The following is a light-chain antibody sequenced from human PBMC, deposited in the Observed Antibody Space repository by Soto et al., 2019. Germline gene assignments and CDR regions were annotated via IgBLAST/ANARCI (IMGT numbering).Light chain of an antibody. J-gene: IGKJ4*02. CDR3: QYYNKWRPLT. V-gene: IGKV3-15*01. Sequence: EEVMTQSPATLSVSPGEIATLSCRSSQSVNSNVAWYQQKPGQAPRLLIYGASTRATGIPARFSGSGSGTEFTLTISSLQSEAFAVYYCQYYNKWRPLTFGGGTKVEIK. CDR1: QSVNSN. CDR2: GAS.